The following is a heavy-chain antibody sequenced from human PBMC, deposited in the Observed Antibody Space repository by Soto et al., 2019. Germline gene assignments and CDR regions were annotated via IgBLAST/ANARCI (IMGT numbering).Heavy chain of an antibody. CDR1: GGTFSNDI. Sequence: GASVKVSCKTSGGTFSNDIITWVRQAPGKGLEWMGGFDPEDGETIYAQKFQGRVTMTEDTSTGTAYMELSSLRSEDTAVYYCASGEYSSSKNDAFDIWGQGTMVTVSS. V-gene: IGHV1-24*01. CDR3: ASGEYSSSKNDAFDI. D-gene: IGHD6-13*01. CDR2: FDPEDGET. J-gene: IGHJ3*02.